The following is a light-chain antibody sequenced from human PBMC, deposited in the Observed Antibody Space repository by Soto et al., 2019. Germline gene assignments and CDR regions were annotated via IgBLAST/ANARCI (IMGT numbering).Light chain of an antibody. J-gene: IGKJ5*01. CDR1: QSVGSSY. Sequence: EIVLTQSPGTLSLSPGERATLSCRASQSVGSSYLAWYQQKPGQAPRLLIYGASSRATGIPDRFSGSGSGTDFTLTISRLEPEDFAVYYRQQYGSSPFTFGQGTRLEIK. V-gene: IGKV3-20*01. CDR3: QQYGSSPFT. CDR2: GAS.